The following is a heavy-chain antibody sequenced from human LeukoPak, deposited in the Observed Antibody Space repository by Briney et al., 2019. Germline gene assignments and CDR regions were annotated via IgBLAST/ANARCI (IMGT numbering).Heavy chain of an antibody. CDR1: GGSFSGYY. J-gene: IGHJ3*02. Sequence: SETLCLTCAVYGGSFSGYYWSWIRQPPGKGLEWIGEINHSGSTNYNPSLKSRVTISVDTSKNQFSLKLSSVTAADTAVYYCARVVYCSSTSCYFDAFDIWGQGTMVTVSS. CDR2: INHSGST. V-gene: IGHV4-34*01. D-gene: IGHD2-2*01. CDR3: ARVVYCSSTSCYFDAFDI.